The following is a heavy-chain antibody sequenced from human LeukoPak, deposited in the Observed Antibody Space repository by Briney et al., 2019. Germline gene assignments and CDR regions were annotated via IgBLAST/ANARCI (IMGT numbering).Heavy chain of an antibody. CDR1: GGSFSGYY. Sequence: SETLSLTCAVYGGSFSGYYWSWIRQPPGRGLEWIGEINHSGSTNYNPSLKSRVTISVDTSKNQFSLKLSSVTAADTAVYYCAAVTTRGEDYWGQGTLVTVSS. D-gene: IGHD4-17*01. V-gene: IGHV4-34*01. CDR3: AAVTTRGEDY. J-gene: IGHJ4*02. CDR2: INHSGST.